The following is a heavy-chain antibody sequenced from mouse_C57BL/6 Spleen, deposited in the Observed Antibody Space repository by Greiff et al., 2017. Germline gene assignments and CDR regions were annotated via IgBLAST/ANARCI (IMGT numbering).Heavy chain of an antibody. CDR3: ARGEPAWFAY. CDR2: ISYDGSN. J-gene: IGHJ3*01. V-gene: IGHV3-6*01. Sequence: EVHLVESGPGLVKPSQSLSLTCSVTGYSITSGYYWNWIRQFPGNKLEWMGYISYDGSNNYNPSLKNRISITRDTSKNQFFLKLNSVTTEDTATYYCARGEPAWFAYWGQGTLVTVSA. CDR1: GYSITSGYY.